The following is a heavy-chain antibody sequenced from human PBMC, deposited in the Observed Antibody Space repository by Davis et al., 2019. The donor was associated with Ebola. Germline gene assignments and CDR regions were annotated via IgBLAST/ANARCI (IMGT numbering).Heavy chain of an antibody. J-gene: IGHJ6*04. CDR2: INPSGSST. V-gene: IGHV1-46*01. CDR3: AREMIVVVVAANDFGYYYGMDV. CDR1: GYTFTSYY. Sequence: ASVKVSCKASGYTFTSYYMHWVRQAPGQGLEWMGIINPSGSSTSYAQKFQGRVTMTRDTSTSTVYMELSSLRSEDTAVYYCAREMIVVVVAANDFGYYYGMDVWGKGTTVTVSS. D-gene: IGHD2-15*01.